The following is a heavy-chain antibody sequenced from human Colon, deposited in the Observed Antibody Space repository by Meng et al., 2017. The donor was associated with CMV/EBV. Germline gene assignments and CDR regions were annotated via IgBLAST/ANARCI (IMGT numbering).Heavy chain of an antibody. J-gene: IGHJ6*02. V-gene: IGHV3-7*01. CDR2: IKEDGSGQ. CDR3: VRYANSHYGMDV. D-gene: IGHD2-21*01. Sequence: GGSLRLSCAASGFTFTTFWMTWVRQAPGKGLQWVANIKEDGSGQWYVASVKGRFTISRDNAKQSVYLEMDSLRVEDTAVYYCVRYANSHYGMDVWGQGTTVTVSS. CDR1: GFTFTTFW.